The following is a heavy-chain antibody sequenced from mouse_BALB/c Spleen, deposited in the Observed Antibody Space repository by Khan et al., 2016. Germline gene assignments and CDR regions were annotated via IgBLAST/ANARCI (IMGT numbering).Heavy chain of an antibody. CDR2: IKTYSGEA. J-gene: IGHJ4*01. V-gene: IGHV9-1*02. CDR3: SRRRLLDLYYPMDY. Sequence: QIQLVQSGPEVKKPGETVKISCKASGYAFTNYGMNWVKQAPGKGLKWMGWIKTYSGEATYAADFKERFAFSLETSASTAYLQINSLNNEDIATYFFSRRRLLDLYYPMDYWGQGTSVTVSS. CDR1: GYAFTNYG. D-gene: IGHD3-1*01.